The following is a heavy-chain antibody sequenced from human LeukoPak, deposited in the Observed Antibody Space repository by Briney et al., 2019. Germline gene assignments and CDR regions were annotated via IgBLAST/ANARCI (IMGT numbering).Heavy chain of an antibody. J-gene: IGHJ4*02. V-gene: IGHV3-9*01. Sequence: PGGSLRLSCAAAGFTFDDYAMHWVRQAPGKGLEWVSGISWNSGSIGYADSVKGRFTISRDNAKNSLYLQMNSLRAEDTALYYCAKGFRMITFGGVIVTPYYFDYWGQGTLVTVSS. CDR1: GFTFDDYA. CDR3: AKGFRMITFGGVIVTPYYFDY. CDR2: ISWNSGSI. D-gene: IGHD3-16*02.